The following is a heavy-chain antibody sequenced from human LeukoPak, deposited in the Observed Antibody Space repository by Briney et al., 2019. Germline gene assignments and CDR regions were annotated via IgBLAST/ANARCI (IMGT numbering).Heavy chain of an antibody. J-gene: IGHJ5*02. Sequence: SETLSLTCTVSGGSISSGGYYWGWIRQHPGKGLEWIGYIYYSGSTYYNPSLKSRVTISVDTSKNQFSLKLSSVTAADTAVYYCARASLMVRGVIIWFDPWGQGTLVTVSS. CDR3: ARASLMVRGVIIWFDP. D-gene: IGHD3-10*01. V-gene: IGHV4-31*03. CDR1: GGSISSGGYY. CDR2: IYYSGST.